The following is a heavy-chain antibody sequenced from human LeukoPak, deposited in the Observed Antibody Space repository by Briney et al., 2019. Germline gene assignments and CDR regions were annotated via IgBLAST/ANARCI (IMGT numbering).Heavy chain of an antibody. J-gene: IGHJ4*02. CDR3: ARGTGITGTTFGY. CDR2: ISSSSSYI. D-gene: IGHD1-7*01. CDR1: GFTFSSYS. V-gene: IGHV3-21*01. Sequence: GGSLRLSCAASGFTFSSYSMNWVRQAPGKGLEWVSSISSSSSYIYYADSVKGRFTISRDNAKNSPYLQMNSLRAEDTAVYYCARGTGITGTTFGYWGQGTLVTVSS.